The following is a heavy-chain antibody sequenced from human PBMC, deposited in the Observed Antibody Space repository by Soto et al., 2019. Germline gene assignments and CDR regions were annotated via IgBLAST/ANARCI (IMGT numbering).Heavy chain of an antibody. CDR3: ARLRWFGETHDAFDL. V-gene: IGHV4-31*03. J-gene: IGHJ3*01. D-gene: IGHD3-10*01. CDR1: GGSIRSSGYY. CDR2: IYYNGST. Sequence: QMQLQESGPGLVKPSQTLSLTCTVSGGSIRSSGYYWNWIRQHPGKGLEWIGYIYYNGSTYYNPSLKSRVTISVDMSKNQFSLKLTSVTAADTAVYYCARLRWFGETHDAFDLWGQGTMVTVSS.